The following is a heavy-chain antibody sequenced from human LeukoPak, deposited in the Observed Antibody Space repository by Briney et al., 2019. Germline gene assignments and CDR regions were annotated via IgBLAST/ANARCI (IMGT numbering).Heavy chain of an antibody. CDR2: INPYSGAI. D-gene: IGHD2-2*01. V-gene: IGHV1-2*02. Sequence: ASVKVSCKSSGFTFTDEYIHWVRQAPGQGLEWMGWINPYSGAINYAQKFQGRVTLTRDTSISTAYMELSRLTSGDTAVYYCVRDPKSQLLLDYWGQGTLVTVSS. CDR3: VRDPKSQLLLDY. CDR1: GFTFTDEY. J-gene: IGHJ4*02.